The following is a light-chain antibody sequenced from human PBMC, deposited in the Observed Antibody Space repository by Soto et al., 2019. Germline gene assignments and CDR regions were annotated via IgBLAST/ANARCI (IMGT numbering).Light chain of an antibody. CDR2: GAS. V-gene: IGKV3-15*01. J-gene: IGKJ1*01. Sequence: EIVMTQSPATPSVSPGERATLSCRASQSVSANLAWYQQKPGQAPRLLIYGASTRATAVPARFRGSGSGTEFTLTISSLQSEDIAIYYCQQYHHWQWTFGQGTKVDIK. CDR3: QQYHHWQWT. CDR1: QSVSAN.